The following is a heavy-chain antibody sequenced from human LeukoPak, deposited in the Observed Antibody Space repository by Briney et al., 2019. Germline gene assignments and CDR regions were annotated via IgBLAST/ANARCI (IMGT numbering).Heavy chain of an antibody. CDR2: IRYDGSNK. D-gene: IGHD3-22*01. CDR3: AKDPTHYRVWDDYDSTVLSY. J-gene: IGHJ4*02. V-gene: IGHV3-30*02. Sequence: GGSLRLSCAASGFTFSSYSMHWVRRAPGKGLEWAAFIRYDGSNKYYADSVKGRFTISRDNSKNTLYLQMNSLRAADTAVYYCAKDPTHYRVWDDYDSTVLSYWGQGTLVTVSS. CDR1: GFTFSSYS.